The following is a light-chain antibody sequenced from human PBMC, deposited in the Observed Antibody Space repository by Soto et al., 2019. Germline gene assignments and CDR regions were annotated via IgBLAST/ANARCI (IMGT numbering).Light chain of an antibody. V-gene: IGKV1-39*01. Sequence: DIQITQSPSSLSASVGDRVTITCRASQSISSYLNWYQQKPGKAPKLLIYAASSSQSGVPSRFSGSGSGTEFTLTISSLQPDDFATYYCQHYNSYSEAFGQGTKVDI. CDR1: QSISSY. CDR3: QHYNSYSEA. J-gene: IGKJ1*01. CDR2: AAS.